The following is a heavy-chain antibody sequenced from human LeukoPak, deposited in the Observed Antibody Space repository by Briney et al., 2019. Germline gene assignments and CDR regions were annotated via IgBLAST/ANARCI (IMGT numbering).Heavy chain of an antibody. CDR2: MHPNSGNT. Sequence: ASVKVSCKASGYTFTSYDINWVRQATGQGLEWMGWMHPNSGNTGYAQGVKGRVTMTMNTTISTAYMELSSMRSEDTAVYYCASRTYYDFWSGYYPMGYYYYMDVWGKGTTVTVSS. CDR1: GYTFTSYD. D-gene: IGHD3-3*01. V-gene: IGHV1-8*01. J-gene: IGHJ6*03. CDR3: ASRTYYDFWSGYYPMGYYYYMDV.